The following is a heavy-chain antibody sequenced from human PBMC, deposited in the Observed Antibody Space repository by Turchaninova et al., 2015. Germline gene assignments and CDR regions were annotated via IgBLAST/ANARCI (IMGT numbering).Heavy chain of an antibody. V-gene: IGHV1-46*01. Sequence: QVQVVQSGAEVKKPGASVKVSCKASGNTFTYYYLHWVRQAPGQGLEWMGTINPSGCSTSYAQKVRGRNTMTKDTSTRTGFMELSILTSEDTAVYYCARVLRTGYYDYWGQGTLVSVSS. CDR3: ARVLRTGYYDY. CDR1: GNTFTYYY. CDR2: INPSGCST. D-gene: IGHD3-9*01. J-gene: IGHJ4*02.